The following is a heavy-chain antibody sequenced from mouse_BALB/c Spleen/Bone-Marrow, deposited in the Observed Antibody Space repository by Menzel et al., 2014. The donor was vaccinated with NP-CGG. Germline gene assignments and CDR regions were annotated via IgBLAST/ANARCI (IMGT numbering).Heavy chain of an antibody. V-gene: IGHV2-6-5*01. CDR1: GFSLTDYG. Sequence: VKLVESGPGLVAPSQSLSITCTVSGFSLTDYGVSWIRQPPGKGLEWLGVIWDGGSTYYNSALKSRLSISKGNSKSQVFLKMNSLQTDDAAMYYCSKHEDRYDWFAYWGQGTLVTVSA. CDR3: SKHEDRYDWFAY. CDR2: IWDGGST. D-gene: IGHD2-14*01. J-gene: IGHJ3*01.